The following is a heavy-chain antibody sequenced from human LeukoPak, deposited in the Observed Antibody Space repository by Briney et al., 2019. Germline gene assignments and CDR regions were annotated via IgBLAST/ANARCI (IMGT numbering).Heavy chain of an antibody. V-gene: IGHV6-1*01. D-gene: IGHD6-19*01. J-gene: IGHJ4*02. CDR1: GDSVSTNSAA. CDR2: TYYRSKWYN. CDR3: ARVAVAGTGYFDY. Sequence: PSQTLSLTCAISGDSVSTNSAAWNWIRRPPSRGLEWLGRTYYRSKWYNDYAVSVKSRITFNPDTSKNQLSLQLNSVTPEDTAVYFCARVAVAGTGYFDYWGQGTLVTVSS.